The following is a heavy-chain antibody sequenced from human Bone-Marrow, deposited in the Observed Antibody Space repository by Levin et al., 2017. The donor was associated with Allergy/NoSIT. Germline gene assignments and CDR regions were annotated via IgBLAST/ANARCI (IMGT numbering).Heavy chain of an antibody. CDR3: ARSKYCVSSRYGDFDY. CDR1: GGSITNYY. J-gene: IGHJ4*02. CDR2: IFYGENT. V-gene: IGHV4-59*08. Sequence: SETLSLTCTVSGGSITNYYWTWIRQPPGKGLEWIGKIFYGENTDSSPSLKSRVTISVDTSKNQLSLKLGSVTAADTAVYYCARSKYCVSSRYGDFDYWGQGTLVTVSS. D-gene: IGHD2/OR15-2a*01.